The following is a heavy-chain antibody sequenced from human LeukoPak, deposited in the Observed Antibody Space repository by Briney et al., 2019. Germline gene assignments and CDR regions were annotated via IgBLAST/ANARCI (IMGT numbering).Heavy chain of an antibody. J-gene: IGHJ6*03. Sequence: PSETLSLTCAVYGGSFSGYYWSWIRQPPGKGLEWIGEINHSGSTNYNPSLKSRVTISVDTSKNQFSLKLSSVTAADTAVYYCARAVIMAYYYYYYYYMDVWGKGTTVTVSS. CDR1: GGSFSGYY. CDR2: INHSGST. V-gene: IGHV4-34*01. CDR3: ARAVIMAYYYYYYYYMDV. D-gene: IGHD3-22*01.